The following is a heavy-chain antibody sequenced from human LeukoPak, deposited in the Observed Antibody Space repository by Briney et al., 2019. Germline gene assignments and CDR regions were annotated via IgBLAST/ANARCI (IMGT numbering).Heavy chain of an antibody. D-gene: IGHD6-6*01. CDR1: GFTFSSYG. Sequence: GSLRLSCAASGFTFSSYGMHWVRQAPGKGLEWVAFIRYDGSNKYYADSVKGRFTISRDNSKNTLYLQMNSLRAEDTAVYYCAKELEYSSSSLDYWGQGTLVTVSS. CDR2: IRYDGSNK. J-gene: IGHJ4*02. V-gene: IGHV3-30*02. CDR3: AKELEYSSSSLDY.